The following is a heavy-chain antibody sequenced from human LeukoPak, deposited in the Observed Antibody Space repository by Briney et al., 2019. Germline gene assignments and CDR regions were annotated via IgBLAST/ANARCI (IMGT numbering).Heavy chain of an antibody. V-gene: IGHV4-39*01. D-gene: IGHD3-22*01. CDR3: ARHDYDSSGHRRDYYFDY. J-gene: IGHJ4*02. CDR1: GDSITGSTYY. CDR2: VIHSGTT. Sequence: SETLSLTCTVSGDSITGSTYYWGWIRQPPGKGLEWIVSVIHSGTTYYNPSLRSRVIVSMDTYKKQFSLRLSYVTAADTAVYYCARHDYDSSGHRRDYYFDYWSQGTLVTVSS.